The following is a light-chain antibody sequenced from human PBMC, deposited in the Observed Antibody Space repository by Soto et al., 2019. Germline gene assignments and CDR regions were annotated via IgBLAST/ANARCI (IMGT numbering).Light chain of an antibody. CDR2: AAS. J-gene: IGKJ5*01. Sequence: EIVLTQSPDTLAVSPGEVATLSCWASQSVTSNLAWYQQKRGQAPRLLIYAASNRATGVPARFSGSGSGTEFTLTISRLQSEDLAVYYCQQYNNWPPITFGQGTRLEIK. CDR1: QSVTSN. V-gene: IGKV3D-15*01. CDR3: QQYNNWPPIT.